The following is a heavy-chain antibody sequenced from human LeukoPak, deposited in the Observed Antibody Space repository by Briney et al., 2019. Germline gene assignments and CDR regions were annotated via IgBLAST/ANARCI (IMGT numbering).Heavy chain of an antibody. J-gene: IGHJ4*02. D-gene: IGHD3-3*01. CDR2: ISSSSTYK. Sequence: GGSLRLSCAASGFTFSSYSINWVRQAPGKGLEWVSSISSSSTYKYYADSVKGRFTVSRDNAKNSLYLQMNSLRAEDTAVYYCARDRTDYDFWSGYYTLSYFDYWGQGTLVTVSS. V-gene: IGHV3-21*01. CDR1: GFTFSSYS. CDR3: ARDRTDYDFWSGYYTLSYFDY.